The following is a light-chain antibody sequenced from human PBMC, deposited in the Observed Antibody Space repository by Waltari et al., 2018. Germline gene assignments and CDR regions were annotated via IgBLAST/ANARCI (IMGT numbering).Light chain of an antibody. V-gene: IGKV1-9*01. CDR1: QGISSF. J-gene: IGKJ4*01. CDR2: AAS. Sequence: QLTQSLTSLSASVGDRATITCRASQGISSFLAWYQQKAGKAPKLLIYAASTLQSGVPSRFSGSGSGTDFTLTISSLQPEDFATYYCQQLNSYPPTFGGGTKVEIK. CDR3: QQLNSYPPT.